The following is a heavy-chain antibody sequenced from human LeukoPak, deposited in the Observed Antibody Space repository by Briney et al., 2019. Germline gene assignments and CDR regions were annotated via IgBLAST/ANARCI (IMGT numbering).Heavy chain of an antibody. CDR1: GGTFSSYA. V-gene: IGHV1-69*01. CDR2: IIPIFGTA. D-gene: IGHD2-15*01. CDR3: ARACSDGSCYLAAFDL. Sequence: GASVKVSCKASGGTFSSYAISWVRQAPGQGLEWMGGIIPIFGTANYAQKFQGRVTITADESTSTAYMELSSLRSEDTAVYYCARACSDGSCYLAAFDLWGQGTMVTVSS. J-gene: IGHJ3*01.